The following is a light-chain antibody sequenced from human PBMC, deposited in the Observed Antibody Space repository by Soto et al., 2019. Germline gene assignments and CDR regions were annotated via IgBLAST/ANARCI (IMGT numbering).Light chain of an antibody. Sequence: QSALTQSPSASVTPGQRVSVSCSGSTSNIGTNTVSWYQHVPGTAPKLLIYSNDQRPSAVPGRFSGAKSGTSASLAISGLQSDDEADYYCAAWDDSLNGYVFGTGTKVTVL. V-gene: IGLV1-44*01. CDR1: TSNIGTNT. CDR3: AAWDDSLNGYV. CDR2: SND. J-gene: IGLJ1*01.